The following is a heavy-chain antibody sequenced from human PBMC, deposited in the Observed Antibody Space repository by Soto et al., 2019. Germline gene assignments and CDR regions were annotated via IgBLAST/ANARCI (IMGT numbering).Heavy chain of an antibody. D-gene: IGHD1-7*01. Sequence: QVQLVESGGGVVQPGRSLRLSCAASGFTFSSFGMHWVRHAPGKGLEWVAFISHDGSDKNYADSVRGQFTISRDNSKNTLYLQMNSLRAEDTAVYYCAKETTWNYYFNYWGQGTLVTVSS. CDR2: ISHDGSDK. J-gene: IGHJ4*02. V-gene: IGHV3-30*18. CDR1: GFTFSSFG. CDR3: AKETTWNYYFNY.